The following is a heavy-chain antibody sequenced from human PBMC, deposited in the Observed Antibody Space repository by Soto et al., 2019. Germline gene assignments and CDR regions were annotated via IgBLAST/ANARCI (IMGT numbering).Heavy chain of an antibody. J-gene: IGHJ5*02. D-gene: IGHD1-26*01. Sequence: SETLSLTCAVSGYSISSGLYWGWIRQPPGKGLEWIGTIYRGGITYYNPSLKSRVTISIDTSKNHFSLRLSSVTATDTAVYFCAIGSPDWFDPWGQGTLVTVSS. CDR3: AIGSPDWFDP. V-gene: IGHV4-38-2*01. CDR1: GYSISSGLY. CDR2: IYRGGIT.